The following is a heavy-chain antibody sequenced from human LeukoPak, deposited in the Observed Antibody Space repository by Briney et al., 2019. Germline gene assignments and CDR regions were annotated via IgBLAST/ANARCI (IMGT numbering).Heavy chain of an antibody. CDR3: ARDKRGRLAVPSLYYIVVVPAAEFDY. D-gene: IGHD2-2*01. CDR1: GGTFSSYA. J-gene: IGHJ4*02. V-gene: IGHV1-69*04. Sequence: ASVKVSCKASGGTFSSYAISWVRQAPGQGLEWMGRIIPILGIANYAQKFQGRVTITADKSTSTAYMELSSLRSEDTAVYYCARDKRGRLAVPSLYYIVVVPAAEFDYWGQGTLVTVSS. CDR2: IIPILGIA.